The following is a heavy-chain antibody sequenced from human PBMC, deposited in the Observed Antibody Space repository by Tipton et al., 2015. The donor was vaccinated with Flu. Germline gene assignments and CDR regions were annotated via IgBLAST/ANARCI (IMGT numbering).Heavy chain of an antibody. CDR2: IYPGDSDT. CDR3: VRHPYCTNAVCPPCYWYFDL. J-gene: IGHJ2*01. Sequence: QSGAEVKKPGESLKISCKASGYTFSNEWIGWVRQVPGKGLEWMGIIYPGDSDTKYSPSFQGQVTISVDKSINTAYLQWSSLKASDTAMYYCVRHPYCTNAVCPPCYWYFDLWGRGTLVTVSS. V-gene: IGHV5-51*01. CDR1: GYTFSNEW. D-gene: IGHD2-8*01.